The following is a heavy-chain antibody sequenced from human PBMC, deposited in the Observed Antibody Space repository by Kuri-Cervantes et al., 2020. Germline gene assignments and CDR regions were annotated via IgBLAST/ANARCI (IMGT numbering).Heavy chain of an antibody. Sequence: SVKVSCKASGGTFSSYAISWVRQAPGQGLEWMGGIIPIFGTANYAQKFQGRVTITADKSTSTAYMELSSLRSEDTAVYYCASEQLDQTLDYYYMDVWGKGTTVTVSS. CDR2: IIPIFGTA. CDR1: GGTFSSYA. V-gene: IGHV1-69*06. D-gene: IGHD6-6*01. J-gene: IGHJ6*03. CDR3: ASEQLDQTLDYYYMDV.